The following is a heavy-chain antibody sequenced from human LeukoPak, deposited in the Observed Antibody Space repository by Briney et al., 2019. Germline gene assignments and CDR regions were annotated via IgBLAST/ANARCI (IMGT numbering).Heavy chain of an antibody. J-gene: IGHJ3*02. CDR2: ISWNSGSI. CDR3: AKDIWSGLEPRPRVAFDI. D-gene: IGHD1-14*01. V-gene: IGHV3-9*03. CDR1: GFTFDDYA. Sequence: PGRSLRLSCAASGFTFDDYAMHWVRQAPGRGLEWVSGISWNSGSIGYADSVKGRFTISRDNAKNSLYLQMNSLRAEDMALYYCAKDIWSGLEPRPRVAFDIWGQGTMVTVSS.